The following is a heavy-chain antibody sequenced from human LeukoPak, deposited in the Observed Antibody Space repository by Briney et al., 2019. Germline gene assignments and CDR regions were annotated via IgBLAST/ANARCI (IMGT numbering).Heavy chain of an antibody. CDR1: GFTFSSYG. Sequence: GGSLRLSCAASGFTFSSYGIHWVRQAPGKGLEWVAVISNDGSNKYYADSVKGRFTISRDNSKNTLYLQMNSLRAEDTAVYYCAKETGRWELEWGQGTLVSVSS. CDR2: ISNDGSNK. CDR3: AKETGRWELE. V-gene: IGHV3-30*18. D-gene: IGHD1-26*01. J-gene: IGHJ4*02.